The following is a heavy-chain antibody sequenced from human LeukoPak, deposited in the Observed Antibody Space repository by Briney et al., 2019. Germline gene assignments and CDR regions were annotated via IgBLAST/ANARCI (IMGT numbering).Heavy chain of an antibody. CDR1: GDSISSYY. CDR3: ARVGSGYYYYGLDV. J-gene: IGHJ6*02. Sequence: SETLSLTCTVSGDSISSYYWSWIRQPAGKGLEWIGRIYSIGITNYNPSLKSRVTMSVDTSKNQFSLKLSSVTAADTAVYYCARVGSGYYYYGLDVWGQGTTVTVSS. V-gene: IGHV4-4*07. CDR2: IYSIGIT. D-gene: IGHD1-26*01.